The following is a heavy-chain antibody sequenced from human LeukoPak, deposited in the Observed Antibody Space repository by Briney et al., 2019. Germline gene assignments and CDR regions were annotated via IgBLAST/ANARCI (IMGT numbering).Heavy chain of an antibody. V-gene: IGHV3-30*02. CDR1: GFTFSGYG. Sequence: GGSLRLSCAASGFTFSGYGMHWVRQAPDKGLEWVAFIRYDGSNKYYADSVKGRFTISRDNSKNTLYLQMNSLRAEDTAVYYCAKLGNSITMIVVNPHWGQGTLVTVSS. CDR3: AKLGNSITMIVVNPH. J-gene: IGHJ4*02. CDR2: IRYDGSNK. D-gene: IGHD3-22*01.